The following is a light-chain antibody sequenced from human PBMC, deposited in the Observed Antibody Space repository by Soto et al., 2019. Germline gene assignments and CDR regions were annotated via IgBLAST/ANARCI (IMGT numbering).Light chain of an antibody. CDR3: QQLNNYPRT. CDR1: QSVSSN. CDR2: GTS. Sequence: EIVMTQSPATLSVSPGERATLSCRASQSVSSNLGWYQQKPGQAPRLLIYGTSTRATAIPARFSGSGSGTEFTLTISSLQSEDFATYYCQQLNNYPRTFGQGTKVEIK. V-gene: IGKV3-15*01. J-gene: IGKJ1*01.